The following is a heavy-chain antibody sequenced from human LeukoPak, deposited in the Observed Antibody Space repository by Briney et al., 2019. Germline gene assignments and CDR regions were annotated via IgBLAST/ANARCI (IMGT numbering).Heavy chain of an antibody. CDR1: GYSISSGYH. D-gene: IGHD3-22*01. Sequence: SETLSLTCAVSGYSISSGYHWGWIRQSPGTGLEWIGSIYHSGGSYYNPSLKSRVTISEDTSKNQFSLKLSSMSAADTAVYYCATAVVITPFDYWGQGILVTVSS. CDR2: IYHSGGS. V-gene: IGHV4-38-2*01. CDR3: ATAVVITPFDY. J-gene: IGHJ4*02.